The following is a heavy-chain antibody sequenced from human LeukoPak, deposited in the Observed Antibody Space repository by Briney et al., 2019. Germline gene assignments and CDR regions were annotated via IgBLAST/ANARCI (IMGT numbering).Heavy chain of an antibody. CDR2: IIPIFGTA. CDR1: GGTFSSYA. CDR3: ARGVLGQLAHSDAFDI. D-gene: IGHD6-6*01. Sequence: SVKVSCKASGGTFSSYAISWVRQAPGQGLEWMGGIIPIFGTANYAQKFQGRVTITTDESTSTAYMELSSLRSEDTAVYYCARGVLGQLAHSDAFDIWGQGTMVTASS. J-gene: IGHJ3*02. V-gene: IGHV1-69*05.